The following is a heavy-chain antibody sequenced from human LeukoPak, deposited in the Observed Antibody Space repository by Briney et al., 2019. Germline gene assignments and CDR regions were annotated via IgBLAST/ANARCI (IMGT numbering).Heavy chain of an antibody. V-gene: IGHV3-48*03. Sequence: GGSLRLSCAASGFTFSSYEMNWVRQAPGKGLEWVSYISSSGSTIYYADSVKGRFTISRDNAKNSLYLQMSSLRAEDTAVYYCARGSRFGVVGRDAFDIWGQGTVVTVSS. D-gene: IGHD3-3*01. J-gene: IGHJ3*02. CDR1: GFTFSSYE. CDR3: ARGSRFGVVGRDAFDI. CDR2: ISSSGSTI.